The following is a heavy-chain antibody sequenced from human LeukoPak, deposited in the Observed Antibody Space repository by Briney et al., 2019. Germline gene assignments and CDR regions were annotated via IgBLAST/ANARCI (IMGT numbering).Heavy chain of an antibody. J-gene: IGHJ4*02. V-gene: IGHV5-51*01. CDR1: GYSFTSSW. CDR2: IYPGDSQT. D-gene: IGHD1-26*01. CDR3: ARMTGSYHSPLGY. Sequence: GESLKISCKGSGYSFTSSWIGWVRQMPGKGLEWVGIIYPGDSQTRYSPSFQGQVTISADKSISTAYLQWSSLKASDTATYYCARMTGSYHSPLGYWGQGTLVTVSS.